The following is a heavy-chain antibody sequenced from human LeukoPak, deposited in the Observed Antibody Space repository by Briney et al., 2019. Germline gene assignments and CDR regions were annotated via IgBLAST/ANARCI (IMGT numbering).Heavy chain of an antibody. CDR1: GGSFSGYY. V-gene: IGHV4-59*01. CDR3: ARDASGAFYFDY. J-gene: IGHJ4*02. D-gene: IGHD2-15*01. Sequence: PSETLSLTCAVYGGSFSGYYWSWIRQPPGKGLEYIGFVSYSGSTNYNPSLKSRVTISVDTSKNQFSLKLRSVTAADTAVYYCARDASGAFYFDYWGQGTLVTVSS. CDR2: VSYSGST.